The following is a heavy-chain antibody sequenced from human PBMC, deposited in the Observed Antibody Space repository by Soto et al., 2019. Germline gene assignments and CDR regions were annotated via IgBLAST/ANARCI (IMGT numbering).Heavy chain of an antibody. CDR1: GGSISSGGYY. D-gene: IGHD6-13*01. Sequence: QVQLQESGPGLVKPSQTLSLTCTVSGGSISSGGYYWSWIRQHPGKGLEWIGYIYYSGSTYYNPSLNSRLTISGDTSKTQFSLNVSSVTAADTAVYYCARGRQQLDYFDYWGRGTLVTVSS. J-gene: IGHJ4*02. V-gene: IGHV4-31*03. CDR2: IYYSGST. CDR3: ARGRQQLDYFDY.